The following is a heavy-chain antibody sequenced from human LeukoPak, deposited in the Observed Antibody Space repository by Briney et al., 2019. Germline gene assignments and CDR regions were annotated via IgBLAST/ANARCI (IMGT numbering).Heavy chain of an antibody. V-gene: IGHV1-3*01. J-gene: IGHJ4*02. CDR2: INAGNGNT. CDR1: GYTFTGYS. D-gene: IGHD2-2*02. CDR3: AKEGHMYSVLYYFDS. Sequence: ASLTVSCKASGYTFTGYSMHWVRHAPGQGLERMGWINAGNGNTKYSQMFQGRVTITRDTSASTAYMELSSLRSEDTAVYYCAKEGHMYSVLYYFDSWGQGTLVTVSS.